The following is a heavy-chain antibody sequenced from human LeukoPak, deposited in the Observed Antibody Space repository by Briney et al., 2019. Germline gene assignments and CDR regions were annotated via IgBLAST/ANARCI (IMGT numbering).Heavy chain of an antibody. Sequence: GGSLRLSCAASGFTFSSYWMSWVRQAPGKGLEWVANIKQDGSEKYYVDSVKGRFTISRDNAKNSLYLQMNSLRAEDTAVYYCAREYDFWSGYYYFDYWGQGTLVTVPS. J-gene: IGHJ4*02. D-gene: IGHD3-3*01. CDR1: GFTFSSYW. V-gene: IGHV3-7*01. CDR2: IKQDGSEK. CDR3: AREYDFWSGYYYFDY.